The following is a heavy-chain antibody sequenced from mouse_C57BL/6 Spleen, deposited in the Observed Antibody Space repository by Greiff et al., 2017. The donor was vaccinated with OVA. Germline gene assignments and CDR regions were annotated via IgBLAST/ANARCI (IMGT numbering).Heavy chain of an antibody. J-gene: IGHJ3*01. V-gene: IGHV1-52*01. Sequence: QVQLQQPGAELVRPGSSVKLSCKASGYTFTSYWMHWVKQRPIQGLEWIGNIDPSDSETHYNQKFKDKATLTVDKSSSTAYMQLSSLTSEDSAVYYCARRERGRDSAWFAYWGQGTLVTVSA. CDR3: ARRERGRDSAWFAY. CDR1: GYTFTSYW. D-gene: IGHD4-1*01. CDR2: IDPSDSET.